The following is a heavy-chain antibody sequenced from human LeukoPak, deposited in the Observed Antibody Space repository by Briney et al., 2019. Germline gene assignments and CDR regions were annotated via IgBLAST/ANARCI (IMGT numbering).Heavy chain of an antibody. CDR2: ISYDGSNK. J-gene: IGHJ4*02. V-gene: IGHV3-30-3*01. CDR1: GFTFSSYA. D-gene: IGHD4-17*01. Sequence: GGSLRLSCAASGFTFSSYAMHWVRQAPGKGLEWVAVISYDGSNKYYADSVKGRFTISRDNAKNSLYLQMNSLRAEDTAVYYCAGDPWGAFDYWGQGTLVTVSS. CDR3: AGDPWGAFDY.